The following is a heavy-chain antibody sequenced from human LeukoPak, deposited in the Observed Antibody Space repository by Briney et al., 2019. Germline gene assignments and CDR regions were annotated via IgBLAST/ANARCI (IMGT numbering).Heavy chain of an antibody. CDR2: INWNGGGT. D-gene: IGHD1-26*01. V-gene: IGHV3-9*01. CDR3: AKHMRATNTYSFFGLDV. J-gene: IGHJ6*02. CDR1: GFTFKDYG. Sequence: GGSLRLSCAATGFTFKDYGMHWVRQPPGKGLEWGSSINWNGGGTDYADSVKGRFTISRDNAKNSLYLQLSSLRPEDTALYYCAKHMRATNTYSFFGLDVWGQGTTVTVSS.